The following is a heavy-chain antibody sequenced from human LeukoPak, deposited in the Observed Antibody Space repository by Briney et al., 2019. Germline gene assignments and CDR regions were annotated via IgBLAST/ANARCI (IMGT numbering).Heavy chain of an antibody. V-gene: IGHV4-59*01. D-gene: IGHD2-2*01. CDR3: ARDMVDCSSTSCYSGSYKV. CDR1: GGSISSYY. Sequence: SETLSLTCTVSGGSISSYYWSWIRQPPGKGLEWIGYIYYTGSTNYNPSLKSRVTISVDTSKNQFSLKLSSVTAADTAVYYCARDMVDCSSTSCYSGSYKVWGQGTLVTVSS. J-gene: IGHJ4*02. CDR2: IYYTGST.